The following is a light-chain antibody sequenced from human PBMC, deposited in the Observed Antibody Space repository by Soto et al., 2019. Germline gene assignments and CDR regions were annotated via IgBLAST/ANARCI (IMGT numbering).Light chain of an antibody. CDR3: QQRRNWVS. CDR1: QTVDSY. V-gene: IGKV3-11*01. Sequence: LTQSPAILSLSPGEKATLSCTASQTVDSYMAWYQQRPGQPPRLLIHDTSHRASGVPARFRGSGSGTDFTLTITSLEPEGFAVYFCQQRRNWVSFGPGTRV. J-gene: IGKJ3*01. CDR2: DTS.